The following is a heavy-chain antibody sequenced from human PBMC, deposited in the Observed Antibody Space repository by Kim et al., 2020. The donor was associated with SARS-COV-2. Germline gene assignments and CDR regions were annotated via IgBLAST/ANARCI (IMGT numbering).Heavy chain of an antibody. CDR2: TNAYNGNT. CDR1: KNTLTIYG. J-gene: IGHJ5*02. CDR3: ARDWLGYCSITGCRDTWFDP. Sequence: ASVKVSCKASKNTLTIYGLSWVRQAPGRGLEWMGWTNAYNGNTNYAQKFQGRVNMTSDTSTNTAYLELTSLTSDDTAVYYCARDWLGYCSITGCRDTWFDPWGQGTRVTVSS. D-gene: IGHD2-2*01. V-gene: IGHV1-18*04.